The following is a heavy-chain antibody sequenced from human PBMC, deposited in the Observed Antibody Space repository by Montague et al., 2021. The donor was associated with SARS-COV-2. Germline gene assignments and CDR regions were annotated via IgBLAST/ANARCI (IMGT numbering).Heavy chain of an antibody. V-gene: IGHV4-59*08. Sequence: SETLSLTCTVSGGSINSSYWSWIRQPPGKGLEWIGYIYHTGSTQYNPSLKGRITISVDTSKNQFSLKLTSVTAADTAVYFCARGITTAGKWGQGTLVTASS. CDR1: GGSINSSY. J-gene: IGHJ4*02. CDR2: IYHTGST. D-gene: IGHD6-13*01. CDR3: ARGITTAGK.